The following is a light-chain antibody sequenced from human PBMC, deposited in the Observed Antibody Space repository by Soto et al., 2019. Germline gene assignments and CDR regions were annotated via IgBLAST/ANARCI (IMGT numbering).Light chain of an antibody. J-gene: IGLJ1*01. CDR1: SSDVGSYNL. CDR3: CSSAGSSLYV. CDR2: EVT. Sequence: QSALTQPGSVSGSPGQSIAISCTGTSSDVGSYNLVSWYQQHPGKAPKLMIYEVTKRPSGVSNRFSGSKSGNTASLTISGLQADDDADYYCCSSAGSSLYVFGSGTKVTVL. V-gene: IGLV2-23*02.